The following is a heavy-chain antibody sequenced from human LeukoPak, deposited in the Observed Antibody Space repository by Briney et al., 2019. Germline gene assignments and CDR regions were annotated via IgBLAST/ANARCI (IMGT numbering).Heavy chain of an antibody. D-gene: IGHD2-15*01. CDR1: GFIFISYA. CDR3: AKDTTAWWYHRAYMDV. CDR2: ISGSGDKT. J-gene: IGHJ6*03. V-gene: IGHV3-23*01. Sequence: PGGSLRLSCAASGFIFISYAMSWVRQAPGGGLEWVSAISGSGDKTYHADSVKGRLTISRDNSENKLSLQVNSLRAEDTAVYFCAKDTTAWWYHRAYMDVWGKGTTVTVSS.